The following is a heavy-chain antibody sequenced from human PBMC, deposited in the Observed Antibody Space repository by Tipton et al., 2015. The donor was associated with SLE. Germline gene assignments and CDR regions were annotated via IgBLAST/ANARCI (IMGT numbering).Heavy chain of an antibody. D-gene: IGHD2/OR15-2a*01. CDR2: IYTSGAT. V-gene: IGHV4-4*07. J-gene: IGHJ3*02. CDR3: ARVWLNNAFDI. Sequence: LSLTCTVSGGSIGNNYWYWIRQPPGKGLEWVGGIYTSGATDDNPSLKSRVTMSVDMSKNQIFLKMTSVTAADSAVYFCARVWLNNAFDIWGQGTRVTVSS. CDR1: GGSIGNNY.